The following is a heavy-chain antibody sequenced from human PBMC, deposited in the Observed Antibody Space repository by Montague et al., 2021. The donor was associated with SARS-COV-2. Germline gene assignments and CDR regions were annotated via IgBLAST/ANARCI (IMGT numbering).Heavy chain of an antibody. CDR2: INYSGST. CDR3: ARGSSQCLVHPPHYYYFDY. Sequence: SETLSLTCAVYGGSFSGYYWSWIRQPPGKGLEWIGEINYSGSTNYNPSLKSRVTISVDTSKNQFSLKLSSVTAADTAVYYCARGSSQCLVHPPHYYYFDYWGQGTLVTVSS. V-gene: IGHV4-34*01. J-gene: IGHJ4*02. CDR1: GGSFSGYY. D-gene: IGHD6-19*01.